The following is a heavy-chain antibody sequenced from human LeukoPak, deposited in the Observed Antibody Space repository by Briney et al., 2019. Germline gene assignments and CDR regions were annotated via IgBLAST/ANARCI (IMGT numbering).Heavy chain of an antibody. CDR2: ISGSGGST. CDR1: GFTYSSYA. J-gene: IGHJ4*02. CDR3: ATYSSAFSY. D-gene: IGHD6-19*01. V-gene: IGHV3-23*01. Sequence: GGSLRLSCAASGFTYSSYAMSWVRQAPGKGLEWVAAISGSGGSTYYADSVKGRFTISRDNAKNSLYLQMNSLRAEDTAVYYCATYSSAFSYWGQGTLVTVSS.